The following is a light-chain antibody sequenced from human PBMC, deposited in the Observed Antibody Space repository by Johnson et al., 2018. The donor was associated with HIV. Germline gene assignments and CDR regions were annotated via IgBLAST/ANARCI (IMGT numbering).Light chain of an antibody. CDR1: SSTIGNNY. J-gene: IGLJ1*01. CDR2: KND. CDR3: GTWDTSLSVGGF. V-gene: IGLV1-51*02. Sequence: QSVLTQPPSVSVAPGQKVTISCSGSSSTIGNNYVSWYQVLPGTAPKLLIYKNDQRPSGIPDRFSGSKSGTSATLGITGLQTGDEADYYCGTWDTSLSVGGFFGTGTKVTVL.